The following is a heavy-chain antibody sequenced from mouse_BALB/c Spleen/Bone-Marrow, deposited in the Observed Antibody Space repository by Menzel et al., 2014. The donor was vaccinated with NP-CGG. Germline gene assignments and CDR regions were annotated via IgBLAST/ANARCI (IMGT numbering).Heavy chain of an antibody. V-gene: IGHV5-9-2*01. CDR3: ARHAYYDQTEVSFVY. D-gene: IGHD2-4*01. J-gene: IGHJ3*01. CDR1: GFTFSNYG. CDR2: ISGGGSYT. Sequence: EVKVVESGGGLVKSGGSLVLSCAASGFTFSNYGMSWVRQTPEERLEWVATISGGGSYTFYSDSVKGRFTISRDNAKNNLYVQLSSLRSEDTAVYYCARHAYYDQTEVSFVYWGQGTLVTVSA.